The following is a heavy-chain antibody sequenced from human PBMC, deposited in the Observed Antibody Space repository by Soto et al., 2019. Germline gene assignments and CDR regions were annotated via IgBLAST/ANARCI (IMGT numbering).Heavy chain of an antibody. Sequence: SETLSLTCNVSGVNIIIEHYHWTWIRRSPGKDLEWIGYTHYTGSMHYNPSLKSRVTISVDTSKNQFSLKLSSVTAADTAVYYCARSGYDSSGYPTLFDYWGQGTLVTVSS. CDR1: GVNIIIEHYH. D-gene: IGHD3-22*01. J-gene: IGHJ4*02. CDR3: ARSGYDSSGYPTLFDY. V-gene: IGHV4-30-4*01. CDR2: THYTGSM.